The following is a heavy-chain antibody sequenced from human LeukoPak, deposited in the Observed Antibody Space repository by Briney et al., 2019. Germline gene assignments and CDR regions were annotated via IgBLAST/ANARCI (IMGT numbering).Heavy chain of an antibody. V-gene: IGHV3-66*01. CDR1: GFTVSSNY. J-gene: IGHJ4*02. D-gene: IGHD6-13*01. Sequence: GGSLRLSCAASGFTVSSNYMSWVRQAPGKGLEWVSVIYSGGSTYYADSVKGRFTISRDNAKNSLYLQMNSLRAEDTAVYYCARGSYSSSSPVAYWGQGTLVTVSS. CDR2: IYSGGST. CDR3: ARGSYSSSSPVAY.